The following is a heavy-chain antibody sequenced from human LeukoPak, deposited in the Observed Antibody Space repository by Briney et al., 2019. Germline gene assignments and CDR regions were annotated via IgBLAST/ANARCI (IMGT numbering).Heavy chain of an antibody. J-gene: IGHJ6*03. CDR3: ARGLTTVTTYYYYYMDV. CDR2: INHSGST. CDR1: GGSFSGYY. V-gene: IGHV4-34*01. Sequence: SETLSLTCAVYGGSFSGYYWSWIRPPPGKGLEWIGEINHSGSTNYNPSLKSRVTISVDTSKNQFSLKLSSVTAADTAVYYCARGLTTVTTYYYYYMDVWGKGTTVTVSS. D-gene: IGHD4-17*01.